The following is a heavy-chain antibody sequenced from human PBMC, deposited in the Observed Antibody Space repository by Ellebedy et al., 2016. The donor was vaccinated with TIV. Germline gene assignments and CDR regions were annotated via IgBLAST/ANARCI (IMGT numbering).Heavy chain of an antibody. CDR2: IYYSGST. J-gene: IGHJ6*03. CDR1: GGSISSYY. Sequence: SETLSLXXTVSGGSISSYYWSWIRQPPGKGLEWIGYIYYSGSTNYNPSLKSRVTISVDTSKNQFSLKLSSVTAADTAVYYCARRNSYYYYMDVWGKGTTVTVSS. CDR3: ARRNSYYYYMDV. V-gene: IGHV4-59*08.